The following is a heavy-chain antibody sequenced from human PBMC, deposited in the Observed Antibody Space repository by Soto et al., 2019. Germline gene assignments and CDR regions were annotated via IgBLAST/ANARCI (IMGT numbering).Heavy chain of an antibody. V-gene: IGHV3-33*01. J-gene: IGHJ4*02. D-gene: IGHD5-18*01. CDR1: GFTFSRYA. CDR3: ARDLVDTGMGPVDD. CDR2: IWHDGSNE. Sequence: QVQLVESGGGVVQPGRSLRLSCAASGFTFSRYAMHWVRQAPGKGLEWVAVIWHDGSNEFYADSLKGRFTVSRDNPKKTAYLQMNSLRAEDTAVYYCARDLVDTGMGPVDDWGQGSMDTVSS.